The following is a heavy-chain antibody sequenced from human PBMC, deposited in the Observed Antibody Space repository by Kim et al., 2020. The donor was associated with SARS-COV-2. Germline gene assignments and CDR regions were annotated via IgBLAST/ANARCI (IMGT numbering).Heavy chain of an antibody. CDR1: GFTFKNYA. CDR3: AKGLTWMHLWTHHFDS. D-gene: IGHD5-18*01. J-gene: IGHJ4*01. Sequence: GGSLRLSCAASGFTFKNYAMHWVRQAPGKGLEWVAFISFDGGRKDYADSVKGRFTISRDNSKNTLYLEMNSLRAEDTALYYCAKGLTWMHLWTHHFDSWG. V-gene: IGHV3-30*18. CDR2: ISFDGGRK.